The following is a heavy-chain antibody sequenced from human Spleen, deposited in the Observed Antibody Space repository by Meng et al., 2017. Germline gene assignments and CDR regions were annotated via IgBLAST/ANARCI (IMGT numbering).Heavy chain of an antibody. CDR3: SAVIF. J-gene: IGHJ4*02. CDR1: GIIFGNDW. D-gene: IGHD3/OR15-3a*01. Sequence: VQLGEGGGGLVKPVGFLRLSCAASGIIFGNDWMTWVRQVPGKGLEWVGRIKSQANGGTTDYAAPVKGRFSISRDDSKKTVFLQMNSLTIEDTAMYYCSAVIFWGQGTLVTVSS. CDR2: IKSQANGGTT. V-gene: IGHV3-15*01.